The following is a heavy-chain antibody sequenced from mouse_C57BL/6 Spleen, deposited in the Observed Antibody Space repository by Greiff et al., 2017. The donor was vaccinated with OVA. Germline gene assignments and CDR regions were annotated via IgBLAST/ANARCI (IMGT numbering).Heavy chain of an antibody. V-gene: IGHV1-26*01. CDR1: GYTFTDYY. CDR3: ARFYYYGSSYLYYFDY. CDR2: INPNNGGT. J-gene: IGHJ2*01. D-gene: IGHD1-1*01. Sequence: EVQLQQSGPELVKPGASVKISCKASGYTFTDYYMNWVKQSHGKSLEWIGDINPNNGGTSYNQKFKGKATLTVDKSSSTAYMELRSLTSEDSAVYYCARFYYYGSSYLYYFDYWGQGTTLTVSS.